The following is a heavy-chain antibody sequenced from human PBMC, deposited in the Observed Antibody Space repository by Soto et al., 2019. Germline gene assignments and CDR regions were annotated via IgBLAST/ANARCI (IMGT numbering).Heavy chain of an antibody. CDR2: IRNKANRYTT. Sequence: EVQLVESGGGLVQPGGSLRLSCAASGFRFSDYYMDWVRQAPGKGLEWVGRIRNKANRYTTEYAASVKGRFIISRDDSKDSLYLQMNSLKTDDTAVYYCARGNRAFDIWGQGTMVAVSS. V-gene: IGHV3-72*01. J-gene: IGHJ3*02. CDR3: ARGNRAFDI. CDR1: GFRFSDYY.